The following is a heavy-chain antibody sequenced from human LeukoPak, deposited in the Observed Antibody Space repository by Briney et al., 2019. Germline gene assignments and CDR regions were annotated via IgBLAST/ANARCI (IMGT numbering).Heavy chain of an antibody. CDR2: IYHTGST. J-gene: IGHJ5*02. Sequence: PSETLSLTCTVSGGSISGSGYYWSWIRQPPGKGLEWIGYIYHTGSTYYNPSLASQVTISVDRSKNQFSLRLTSVTAADTAVFYCARGGVGPTTNWFDPWGQGTLVTVSS. D-gene: IGHD1-26*01. CDR1: GGSISGSGYY. V-gene: IGHV4-30-2*01. CDR3: ARGGVGPTTNWFDP.